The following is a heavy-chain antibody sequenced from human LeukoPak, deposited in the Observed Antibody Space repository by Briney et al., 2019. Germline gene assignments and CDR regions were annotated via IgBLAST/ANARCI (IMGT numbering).Heavy chain of an antibody. Sequence: PSETLSLTCTVSGGSISRYYWSWIRQPPGKGLEWIGYIYYSGSTNYNPSLKSRVTISVDTSKNQFSLKLSSVTAADTAVYYCARAHLEPRSSRFDPWGLGTLVTVSS. D-gene: IGHD1-1*01. V-gene: IGHV4-59*01. CDR3: ARAHLEPRSSRFDP. CDR2: IYYSGST. J-gene: IGHJ5*02. CDR1: GGSISRYY.